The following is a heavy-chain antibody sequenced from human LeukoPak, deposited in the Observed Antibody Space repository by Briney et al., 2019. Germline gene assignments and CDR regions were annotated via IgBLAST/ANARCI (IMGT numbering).Heavy chain of an antibody. J-gene: IGHJ4*02. Sequence: ASVKVSCKASGYTFTAYYIHWVRQAPGQGHEWMGRINPNSGGTNYAQKFQGRVTMTRDTSISTAYMELSRLKSDDTAVYYCASVTYYDSSGYYLGDYWGQGTLVTVSS. CDR1: GYTFTAYY. V-gene: IGHV1-2*06. CDR3: ASVTYYDSSGYYLGDY. D-gene: IGHD3-22*01. CDR2: INPNSGGT.